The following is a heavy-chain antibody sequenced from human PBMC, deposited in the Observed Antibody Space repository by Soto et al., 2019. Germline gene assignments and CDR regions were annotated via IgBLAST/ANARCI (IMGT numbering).Heavy chain of an antibody. Sequence: SQTLSLTCAISGDSVSSNSAAWNWIRQSPSRGLEWLGRTYYRSKWYNDYEVSVKSRITINPDTSKKQFSLQLNSVTPEDTAVYYCARGGRDCSGGSCYYYYYYGMDVWGQGTTVTVSS. CDR3: ARGGRDCSGGSCYYYYYYGMDV. V-gene: IGHV6-1*01. CDR2: TYYRSKWYN. D-gene: IGHD2-15*01. CDR1: GDSVSSNSAA. J-gene: IGHJ6*02.